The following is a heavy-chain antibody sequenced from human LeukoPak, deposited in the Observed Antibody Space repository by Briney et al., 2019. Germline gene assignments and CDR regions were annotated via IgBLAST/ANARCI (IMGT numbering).Heavy chain of an antibody. Sequence: SLRLSCAASGFTFDDYAMHWVRQAPGKGLEGVTGISCNSGSIGYEDSVKGRFTISIDTAKNSLYLQMNSLSAEDTAVYYCARDRGYYYDSSGYSGWGQGTLATVSS. CDR1: GFTFDDYA. D-gene: IGHD3-22*01. CDR3: ARDRGYYYDSSGYSG. V-gene: IGHV3-9*01. J-gene: IGHJ4*02. CDR2: ISCNSGSI.